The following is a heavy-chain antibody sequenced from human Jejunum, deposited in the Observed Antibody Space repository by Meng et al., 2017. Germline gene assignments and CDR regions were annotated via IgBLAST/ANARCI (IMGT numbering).Heavy chain of an antibody. Sequence: QLQLQESGPGLVRPSETLSLTLRVPGDSVATTPPYWVWLRQPPGTCLEWIGTVFYIAGADDAGAYSNPSLRSRVTMSVDTSENQFSLKLTSVTAADTATYFCARRGDANFFESWGQGTLVTVSS. J-gene: IGHJ4*02. CDR2: VFYIAGADDAGA. CDR3: ARRGDANFFES. D-gene: IGHD4-17*01. CDR1: GDSVATTPPY. V-gene: IGHV4-39*01.